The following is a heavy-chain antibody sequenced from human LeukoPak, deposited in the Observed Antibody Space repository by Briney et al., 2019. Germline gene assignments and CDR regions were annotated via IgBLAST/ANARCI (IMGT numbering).Heavy chain of an antibody. CDR3: AKERNLEIAVAGTIFDY. CDR2: IYSGGST. V-gene: IGHV3-66*01. Sequence: GGSLRLSCAASGFTVSSKYMSWVRQAPGKGLEWVSVIYSGGSTYYADSVKGRFTISRDNSKNMIYLEMNSLRAEDTAVYYCAKERNLEIAVAGTIFDYWGQGILVTVSS. CDR1: GFTVSSKY. D-gene: IGHD6-19*01. J-gene: IGHJ4*02.